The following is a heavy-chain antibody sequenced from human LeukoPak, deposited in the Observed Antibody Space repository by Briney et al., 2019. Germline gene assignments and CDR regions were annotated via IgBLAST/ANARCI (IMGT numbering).Heavy chain of an antibody. CDR3: ARGTEKTRISGYYSFDH. CDR1: GGSISGYF. Sequence: PSETLSLTCTVSGGSISGYFWTWIRQPAGKELEWIGRVYTSGTNYYNPSLESRVTISLDNFNNQFSLRVTSVTAADTAIYYCARGTEKTRISGYYSFDHWGRGLLVTVSS. CDR2: VYTSGTN. J-gene: IGHJ4*02. V-gene: IGHV4-4*07. D-gene: IGHD5-12*01.